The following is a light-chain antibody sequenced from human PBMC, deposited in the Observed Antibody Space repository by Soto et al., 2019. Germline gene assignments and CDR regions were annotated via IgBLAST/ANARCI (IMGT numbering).Light chain of an antibody. CDR3: QQYESFSPYT. J-gene: IGKJ2*01. Sequence: EIVLTQSPGTLSLSPGERATLSCRASQSVSSDYLAWYQQKPGQTPKVLIYRASSRATGIPDRFSGSGSGTDFTLTISRLEPEDFAVYYCQQYESFSPYTFGQGTRLEI. V-gene: IGKV3-20*01. CDR2: RAS. CDR1: QSVSSDY.